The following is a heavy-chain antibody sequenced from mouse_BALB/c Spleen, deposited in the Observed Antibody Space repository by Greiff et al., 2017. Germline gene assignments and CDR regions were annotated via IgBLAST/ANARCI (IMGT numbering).Heavy chain of an antibody. J-gene: IGHJ2*01. CDR1: GYTFTSYW. CDR2: IYPGNSDT. Sequence: VQLQQSGTVLARPGASVKMSCKASGYTFTSYWMHWVKQRPGQGLEWIGAIYPGNSDTSYNQKFKGKAKLTAVTSTSTAYMELSSLTNEDSAVYYCTRNRYDGGRSYYFDYWGQGTTLTVSS. CDR3: TRNRYDGGRSYYFDY. V-gene: IGHV1-5*01. D-gene: IGHD2-14*01.